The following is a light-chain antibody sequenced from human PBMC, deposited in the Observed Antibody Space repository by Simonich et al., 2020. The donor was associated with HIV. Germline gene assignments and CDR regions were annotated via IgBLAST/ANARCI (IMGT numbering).Light chain of an antibody. CDR1: QSVCSY. CDR2: DAS. J-gene: IGKJ4*01. CDR3: QQRSNWPST. V-gene: IGKV3-11*01. Sequence: EIVMTQSPATLSVSPGERATLSCRASQSVCSYLAWYQQKPGQAPRLLIYDASNRATGIPARFSGSGSGTDFTLTISSLEPEDFAVYYCQQRSNWPSTFGGGTKVEIK.